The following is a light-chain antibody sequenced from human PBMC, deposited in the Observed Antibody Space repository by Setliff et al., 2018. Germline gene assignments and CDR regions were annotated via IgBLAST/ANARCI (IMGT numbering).Light chain of an antibody. CDR3: SSAFGGFGV. Sequence: QAVVTQEASLTVSPGGTVTLTCGSSTGAVTNSHYPYWFQQKPGQAPRTLIYDTNIKHSWTPARFSGSLLGGKAALALSGAQPEDEAEYFCSSAFGGFGVFGGGNQLTVL. CDR1: TGAVTNSHY. J-gene: IGLJ3*02. V-gene: IGLV7-46*01. CDR2: DTN.